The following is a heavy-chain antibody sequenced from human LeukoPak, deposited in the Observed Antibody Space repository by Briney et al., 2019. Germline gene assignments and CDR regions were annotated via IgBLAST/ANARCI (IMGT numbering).Heavy chain of an antibody. D-gene: IGHD2-21*02. J-gene: IGHJ6*03. CDR1: GYTFINYG. CDR3: AREVGGDKDREYYYYMDV. Sequence: GASVKVSCKASGYTFINYGISWVRQAPGQGLEGMGCISAYNGNTNFAQRLQGRVTMTTDTSTSTAYMELRSLRSDDTAVYYCAREVGGDKDREYYYYMDVWGKGTTVTISS. V-gene: IGHV1-18*01. CDR2: ISAYNGNT.